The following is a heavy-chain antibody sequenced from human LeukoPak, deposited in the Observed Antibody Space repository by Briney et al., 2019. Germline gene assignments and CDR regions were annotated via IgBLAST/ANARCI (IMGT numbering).Heavy chain of an antibody. CDR1: GGSISSGGYY. J-gene: IGHJ3*02. Sequence: SETLSLTCTVSGGSISSGGYYWSWIRQPPGKGLEWIGYIYYSGSTYYNPSLKSRVTISVDTSKNQFSLKLSSVTAADTAVYYCARLMTYYYDSSGYFDAFDIWGQGTMVTVSS. CDR3: ARLMTYYYDSSGYFDAFDI. CDR2: IYYSGST. D-gene: IGHD3-22*01. V-gene: IGHV4-31*03.